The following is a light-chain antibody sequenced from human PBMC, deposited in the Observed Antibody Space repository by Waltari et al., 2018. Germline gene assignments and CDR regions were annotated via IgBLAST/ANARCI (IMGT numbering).Light chain of an antibody. V-gene: IGKV1D-16*01. CDR3: QQYNNDPIP. J-gene: IGKJ5*01. CDR1: QNIHRW. CDR2: GAY. Sequence: DVQMTQSPSSLSASVRDRVTNTCRASQNIHRWLAWYQQKPETRPKSLFSGAYSWHSGVPSRFSGSGSGTEVTLTISSLQPEDYATYYCQQYNNDPIPFGQGTRLEIK.